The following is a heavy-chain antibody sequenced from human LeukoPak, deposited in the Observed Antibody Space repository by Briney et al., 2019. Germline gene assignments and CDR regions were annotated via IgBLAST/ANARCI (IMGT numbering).Heavy chain of an antibody. J-gene: IGHJ3*01. D-gene: IGHD2-15*01. CDR1: GFTFSSYW. Sequence: AGGSLRLSCAASGFTFSSYWMHWVRHAPGKGLVWVSRINSDGSSTSYADSVKGRFTISRDNAKNTLYLQMNSLRAEDTAVYYCARACRGSSCSSWGQGTMVTVSS. V-gene: IGHV3-74*01. CDR3: ARACRGSSCSS. CDR2: INSDGSST.